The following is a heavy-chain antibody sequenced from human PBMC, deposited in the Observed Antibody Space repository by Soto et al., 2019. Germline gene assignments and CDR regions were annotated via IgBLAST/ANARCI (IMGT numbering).Heavy chain of an antibody. D-gene: IGHD3-10*01. Sequence: SETLSLTCAVYGGSFSGYYWSWIRQPPGKGLEWIGEINHSGSTNYNPSLRGRVTISVDTSKNQFSLKLSSVTAADTAVYYCARGRGITMVRGVIMKNWFDPWGQGTRVNVSS. V-gene: IGHV4-34*01. J-gene: IGHJ5*02. CDR3: ARGRGITMVRGVIMKNWFDP. CDR1: GGSFSGYY. CDR2: INHSGST.